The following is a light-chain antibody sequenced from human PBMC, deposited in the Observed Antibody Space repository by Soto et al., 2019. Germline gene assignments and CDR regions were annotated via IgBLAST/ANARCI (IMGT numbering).Light chain of an antibody. CDR3: SSHGGSNNPYV. CDR1: SSDIGGYNF. CDR2: DVT. Sequence: QSALTQPPSASGSPGQSVAISCTGTSSDIGGYNFVSWYQQHSGKAPKLMMYDVTKRPSGVPDRFSGSKSGNTATLIVSGLQAEDEADYYCSSHGGSNNPYVFGPGTKLTVL. J-gene: IGLJ1*01. V-gene: IGLV2-8*01.